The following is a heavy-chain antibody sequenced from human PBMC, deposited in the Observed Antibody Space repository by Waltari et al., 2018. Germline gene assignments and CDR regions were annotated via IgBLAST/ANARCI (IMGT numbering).Heavy chain of an antibody. Sequence: QVQLQQWGAGLLKPSETLSLTCAVYGGSFSGYYWSWIRQPPGKGLEWIGEINHSGSTNYNPSLKSRVTISVDTSKNQFSLKLSSVTAADTAVYYCARASYSSSWYAPYFDYWGQGTLVTVSS. D-gene: IGHD6-13*01. CDR2: INHSGST. CDR1: GGSFSGYY. V-gene: IGHV4-34*01. J-gene: IGHJ4*02. CDR3: ARASYSSSWYAPYFDY.